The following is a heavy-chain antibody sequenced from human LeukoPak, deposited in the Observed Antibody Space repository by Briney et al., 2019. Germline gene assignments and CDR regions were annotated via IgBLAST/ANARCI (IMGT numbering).Heavy chain of an antibody. CDR1: GYTFTTYG. CDR2: ISTDNGDI. J-gene: IGHJ4*02. V-gene: IGHV1-18*01. D-gene: IGHD3-16*01. Sequence: ASVKVSCKSSGYTFTTYGITWVRQAPGQGLEWMGWISTDNGDINYAQKLQGRVTMTTDTSTSTAYMELRSLRSDDTAVYYCAREGLGELTLDCWGQGTLVTVSS. CDR3: AREGLGELTLDC.